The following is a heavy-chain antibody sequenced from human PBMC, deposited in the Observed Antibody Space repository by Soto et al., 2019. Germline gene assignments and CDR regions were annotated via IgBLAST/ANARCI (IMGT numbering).Heavy chain of an antibody. CDR2: VSIGGST. J-gene: IGHJ4*02. CDR3: AKRRGAGGHFDY. D-gene: IGHD2-15*01. Sequence: GGSLRLSCAASGFTFSSYAMGWVRQGPGKGLEWVAVVSIGGSTHYTDSVRGRFTISRDNSKNTLSLQMNSLTAEDTAVYFCAKRRGAGGHFDYWGQGALVTVSS. V-gene: IGHV3-23*01. CDR1: GFTFSSYA.